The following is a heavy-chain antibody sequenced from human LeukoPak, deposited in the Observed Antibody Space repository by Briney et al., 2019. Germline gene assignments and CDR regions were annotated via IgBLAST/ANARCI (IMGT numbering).Heavy chain of an antibody. CDR2: IYYSGEI. Sequence: PSETLSLTCTVSGGSISSRSYYWGWIRQPPGKELEWIGTIYYSGEIHYNPSLHSRVVISVDTSNNHFSLKLTSVTAPDTAVYYCARTVGTHRFDYWGQGTLVTVSS. J-gene: IGHJ4*02. CDR1: GGSISSRSYY. V-gene: IGHV4-39*02. CDR3: ARTVGTHRFDY. D-gene: IGHD4-23*01.